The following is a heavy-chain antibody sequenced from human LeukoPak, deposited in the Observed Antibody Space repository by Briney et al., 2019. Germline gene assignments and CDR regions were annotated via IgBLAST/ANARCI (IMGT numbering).Heavy chain of an antibody. Sequence: SGPTLVKPTQTLTLTCTFSGFSLSTSGVGVGWIRQPPGKALEWLALIYWNDDKSYSPSLKSRLTITKDTSKNQVVLTMTNMDPVDTATYYCARLYSSSWPFDYWGQGTLLTVSS. CDR2: IYWNDDK. D-gene: IGHD6-13*01. CDR3: ARLYSSSWPFDY. J-gene: IGHJ4*02. CDR1: GFSLSTSGVG. V-gene: IGHV2-5*01.